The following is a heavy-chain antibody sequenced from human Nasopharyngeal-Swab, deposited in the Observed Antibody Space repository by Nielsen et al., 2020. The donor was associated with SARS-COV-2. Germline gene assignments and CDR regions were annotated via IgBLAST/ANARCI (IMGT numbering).Heavy chain of an antibody. D-gene: IGHD6-13*01. Sequence: GESLKISCAASGFTFSSYAMSWVRQAPGKGLEWVSVIYSGGSSTYYADSVKGRFTISRDNSKNTLYLRMNSLRAEDTAVYYCAKGSSWSRHFDYWGQGTLVTVSS. V-gene: IGHV3-23*03. J-gene: IGHJ4*02. CDR3: AKGSSWSRHFDY. CDR2: IYSGGSST. CDR1: GFTFSSYA.